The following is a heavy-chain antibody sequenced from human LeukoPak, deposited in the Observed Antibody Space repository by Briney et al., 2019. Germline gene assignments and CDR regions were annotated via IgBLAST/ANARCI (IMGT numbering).Heavy chain of an antibody. Sequence: GGSLRLSCAASGFTFSAYNMNWVRQAPGKGLEWVSYISSSGSTIYYADSVKGRFTISRDNAKNSLYLQMNSLRAEDTAVYYCVCGGDCYDFDYWGQGTLVTVSS. CDR3: VCGGDCYDFDY. CDR1: GFTFSAYN. J-gene: IGHJ4*02. CDR2: ISSSGSTI. D-gene: IGHD2-21*02. V-gene: IGHV3-48*04.